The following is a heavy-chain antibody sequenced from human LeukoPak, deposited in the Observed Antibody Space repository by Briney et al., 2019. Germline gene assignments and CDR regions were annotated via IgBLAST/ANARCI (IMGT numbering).Heavy chain of an antibody. J-gene: IGHJ4*02. V-gene: IGHV2-5*02. D-gene: IGHD5-18*01. Sequence: SGPTLVNPPQTLTLTCTFSGFSLGTRGVGVGWIRQPPGKALEWLALIYWDDDKRYSPSLKSRLTITRDTSKNQVVLTMTNMDPVDTATYYCAHRNTAMVTDYFDFWGQGTLVTVSS. CDR2: IYWDDDK. CDR1: GFSLGTRGVG. CDR3: AHRNTAMVTDYFDF.